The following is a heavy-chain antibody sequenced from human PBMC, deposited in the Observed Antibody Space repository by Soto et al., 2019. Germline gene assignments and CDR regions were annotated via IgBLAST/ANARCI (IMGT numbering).Heavy chain of an antibody. Sequence: ASVKDSCKASGYTFTSYGLSWVRQAPGQGLEGMGWISAYTGNPNYAQKLQGRVTMTTDTSTSTAYMELRSLRSDDTAVYYCARAVYCSSTSGYFGWFDPWGQGTLVTVSS. J-gene: IGHJ5*02. CDR3: ARAVYCSSTSGYFGWFDP. CDR1: GYTFTSYG. D-gene: IGHD2-2*01. CDR2: ISAYTGNP. V-gene: IGHV1-18*01.